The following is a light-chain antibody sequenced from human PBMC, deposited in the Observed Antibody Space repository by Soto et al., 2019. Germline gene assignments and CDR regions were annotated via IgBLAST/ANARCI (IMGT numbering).Light chain of an antibody. CDR1: QSIISSY. J-gene: IGKJ2*01. Sequence: VLTQSPGTLSLSPGERATISCRASQSIISSYLAWYQHKPGEAPRLLIYGASSRATCIPHRFSGSGSGTDFTATIRRLEPEDCGVYYCQQYGGSPPYTFGQGTRLEMK. V-gene: IGKV3-20*01. CDR2: GAS. CDR3: QQYGGSPPYT.